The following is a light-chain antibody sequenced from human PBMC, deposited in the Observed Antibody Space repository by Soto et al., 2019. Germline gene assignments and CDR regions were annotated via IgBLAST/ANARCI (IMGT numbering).Light chain of an antibody. CDR1: QSVSSN. V-gene: IGKV3-15*01. Sequence: EIVMTQSPATLSVSPGERATLSCRASQSVSSNLAWYQQKPGQAPRLLIYGASTRASGIRARFSGSGSGTEFTLTISSLQSEDFAVYYCQQYNNWAGWTFGQGTKVEIK. CDR3: QQYNNWAGWT. CDR2: GAS. J-gene: IGKJ1*01.